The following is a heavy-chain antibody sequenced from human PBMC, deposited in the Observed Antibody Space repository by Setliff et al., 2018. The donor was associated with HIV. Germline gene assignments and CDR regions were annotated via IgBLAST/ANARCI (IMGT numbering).Heavy chain of an antibody. J-gene: IGHJ4*02. V-gene: IGHV3-48*03. CDR3: AREATPRHSSGYDLDYFDY. D-gene: IGHD5-12*01. CDR1: GFTFSNYE. Sequence: GGSLRLSCAASGFTFSNYEMSWVRQAPGKGPEWVSYITGSGDTIYYADSVKGRFTMSRDNAKDSVYLQMNTLRVEDTAVYYCAREATPRHSSGYDLDYFDYWGQGTLVTV. CDR2: ITGSGDTI.